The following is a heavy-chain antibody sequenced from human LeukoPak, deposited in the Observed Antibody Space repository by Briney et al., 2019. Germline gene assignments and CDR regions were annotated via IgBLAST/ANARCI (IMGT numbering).Heavy chain of an antibody. CDR1: ELTFSAYN. V-gene: IGHV3-21*01. Sequence: GGSLRLSCPASELTFSAYNMNWVRRTPGKGLDWVSSITTSSSYMFYADSVRGRFTISRDNAENSLYLQMNSLRDEDTAVYYCARDPYSGGYGAYYYYYMDVWGKGTTVTVSS. CDR3: ARDPYSGGYGAYYYYYMDV. J-gene: IGHJ6*03. D-gene: IGHD6-19*01. CDR2: ITTSSSYM.